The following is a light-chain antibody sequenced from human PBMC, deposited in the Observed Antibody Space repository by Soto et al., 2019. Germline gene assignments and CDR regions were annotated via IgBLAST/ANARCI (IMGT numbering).Light chain of an antibody. CDR2: DVS. V-gene: IGLV2-14*03. CDR1: SSDVGGYNF. J-gene: IGLJ1*01. CDR3: NSYTSGTTLLV. Sequence: QSALTRPASVSGSPGQSITISCTGTSSDVGGYNFVSWYQQHPGKAPKLIIYDVSNRPSGVSNRFSGSKSGNTASLTISGLQAEDEADYYCNSYTSGTTLLVFGTGTKSPS.